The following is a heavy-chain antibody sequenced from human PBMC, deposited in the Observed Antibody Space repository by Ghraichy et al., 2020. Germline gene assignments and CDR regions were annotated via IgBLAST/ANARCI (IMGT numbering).Heavy chain of an antibody. V-gene: IGHV3-23*01. J-gene: IGHJ6*02. Sequence: GGSLRLSCAASGFTFSSYAMSWVRQAPGKGLEWVSAISGSGGSTYYADSVKGRFTISRDNSKNTLYLQMNSLRAEDTAVYYCAKGEYYYDSSGYYGVGMDVWGQGTTVTVSS. CDR3: AKGEYYYDSSGYYGVGMDV. CDR1: GFTFSSYA. CDR2: ISGSGGST. D-gene: IGHD3-22*01.